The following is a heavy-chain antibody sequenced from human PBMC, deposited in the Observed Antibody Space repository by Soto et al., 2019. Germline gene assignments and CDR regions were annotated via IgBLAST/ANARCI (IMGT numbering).Heavy chain of an antibody. Sequence: EVQLLESGGGLVQPGGSLRLSCAASGFTFSSYAMSWDRQAPGKGLEWVSAISGSGGSAYYTDSVKGRFTVSRDNSQNTLYLQMSSLRAEDTAVYYCAKAGSRYYYYYGTDVWGQGTTVTVSS. J-gene: IGHJ6*02. D-gene: IGHD2-2*01. CDR2: ISGSGGSA. V-gene: IGHV3-23*01. CDR1: GFTFSSYA. CDR3: AKAGSRYYYYYGTDV.